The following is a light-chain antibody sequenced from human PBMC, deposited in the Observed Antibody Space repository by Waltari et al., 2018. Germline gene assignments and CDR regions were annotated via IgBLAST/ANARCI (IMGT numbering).Light chain of an antibody. Sequence: DVWLTQSHLSLPVTLGQPDSISCRSSESLVYTDGISYLNWFHQRPGQAPRRLIYKVSNRDSGVPDRFSGSGSGTDFTLMISSVEADDVGVYFCMQATHWPVTFGQGTRLEIK. CDR2: KVS. CDR1: ESLVYTDGISY. V-gene: IGKV2-30*01. CDR3: MQATHWPVT. J-gene: IGKJ5*01.